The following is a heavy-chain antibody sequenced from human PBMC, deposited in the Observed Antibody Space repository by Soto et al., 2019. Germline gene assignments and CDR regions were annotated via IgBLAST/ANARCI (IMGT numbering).Heavy chain of an antibody. CDR1: GFSLTTSGVG. J-gene: IGHJ4*02. CDR3: AYRVLRTVFGLVTTTAIYFDF. CDR2: IYWDDDK. D-gene: IGHD3-3*01. Sequence: QITLNESGPTQVKPRQTLTLTCTFSGFSLTTSGVGVGWIRQSPGKAPEWLALIYWDDDKRYSPSLKSRLTITKDTSKNLVVLTMADLDPADTATYYCAYRVLRTVFGLVTTTAIYFDFWGQGTPVAVSS. V-gene: IGHV2-5*02.